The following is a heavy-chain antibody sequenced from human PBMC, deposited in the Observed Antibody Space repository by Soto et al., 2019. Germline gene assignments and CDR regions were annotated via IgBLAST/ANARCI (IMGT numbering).Heavy chain of an antibody. V-gene: IGHV3-53*01. CDR2: IYSGGST. D-gene: IGHD6-13*01. CDR3: AREPIAAAGTFDY. Sequence: HPGGSLRLSCAASGFTVSSNYMSWVRQAPGKGLEWVSVIYSGGSTYYADSVKGRFTISRDNSKNTLYLQMNSLRAEDTAVYYCAREPIAAAGTFDYWGQGTLVTVSS. J-gene: IGHJ4*02. CDR1: GFTVSSNY.